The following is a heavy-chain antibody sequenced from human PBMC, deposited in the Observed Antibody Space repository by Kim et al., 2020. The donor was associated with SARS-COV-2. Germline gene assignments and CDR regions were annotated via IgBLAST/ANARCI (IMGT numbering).Heavy chain of an antibody. Sequence: GGSLRLSCAASGFTFSSYGMHWVRQAPGKGLEWVAVISYDGSNKYYADSVKGRFTISRDNSKNTLYLQMNSLRAEDTAVYYCAKEGAEEEWELLLHFDYWGQGTLVTVSS. CDR3: AKEGAEEEWELLLHFDY. CDR1: GFTFSSYG. CDR2: ISYDGSNK. D-gene: IGHD1-26*01. J-gene: IGHJ4*02. V-gene: IGHV3-30*18.